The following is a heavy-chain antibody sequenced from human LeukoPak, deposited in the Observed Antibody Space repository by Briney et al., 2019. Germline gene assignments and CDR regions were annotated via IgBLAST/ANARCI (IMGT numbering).Heavy chain of an antibody. CDR3: ANDGVVPAVPRGAYYNYYVDV. D-gene: IGHD2-21*02. Sequence: PGGSLRLSCAASGFNFINYGMHWVRQAPGKGLEWVAAICVDGSNTYYADSVKGRFTISRDSSKNTVYLQMNSLRADETAVYYCANDGVVPAVPRGAYYNYYVDVWGKGTTVSVSS. CDR1: GFNFINYG. CDR2: ICVDGSNT. V-gene: IGHV3-33*06. J-gene: IGHJ6*03.